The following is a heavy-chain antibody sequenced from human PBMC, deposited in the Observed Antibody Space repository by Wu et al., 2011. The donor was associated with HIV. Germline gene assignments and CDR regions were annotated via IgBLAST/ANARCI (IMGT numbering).Heavy chain of an antibody. D-gene: IGHD5-12*01. CDR1: GGTFSTYA. CDR2: IIPIFGTA. V-gene: IGHV1-69*14. Sequence: QVQLVQSGAEVKKPGSSVKVSCRVSGGTFSTYAISWVRQAPGQGLEWMGRIIPIFGTADSAQKFQDRVTITADKSTSTAYTGAEQPVDLRTRPCSYCARPRDEMGYELCRRERWIAFSSTLGVPRGPNRVPPVPYF. CDR3: ARPRDEMGYELCRRERWIAFSSTLGVPRGPNRVPPVPYF. J-gene: IGHJ1*01.